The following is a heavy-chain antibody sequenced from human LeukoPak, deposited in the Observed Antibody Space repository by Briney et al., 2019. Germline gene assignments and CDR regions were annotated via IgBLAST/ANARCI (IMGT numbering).Heavy chain of an antibody. J-gene: IGHJ2*01. CDR3: ARALSYYYGSGSDYNPGADL. CDR1: GGTISSYA. CDR2: IIPIFGTA. V-gene: IGHV1-69*06. D-gene: IGHD3-10*01. Sequence: SVKVSCKASGGTISSYAISWVRQAPGQGLEWMGGIIPIFGTANYAQKFQGRVTITADKSTSTAYMELSSLRSEDTAVYYCARALSYYYGSGSDYNPGADLWGRGTLVTVSS.